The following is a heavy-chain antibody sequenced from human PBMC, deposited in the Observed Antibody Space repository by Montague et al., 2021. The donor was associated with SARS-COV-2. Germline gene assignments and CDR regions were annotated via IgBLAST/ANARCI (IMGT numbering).Heavy chain of an antibody. CDR1: GGSISSYY. CDR3: AREVRYYNDSSGPGAFDI. V-gene: IGHV4-59*01. D-gene: IGHD3-22*01. Sequence: SETLSLTCTVSGGSISSYYWSWILQPPGKGLEWIGHIYYSGSTNYNPSLKSRVTISVDTSKNQFSLKLSSVTAADTAVYYGAREVRYYNDSSGPGAFDIWGQGTMVTVAS. CDR2: IYYSGST. J-gene: IGHJ3*02.